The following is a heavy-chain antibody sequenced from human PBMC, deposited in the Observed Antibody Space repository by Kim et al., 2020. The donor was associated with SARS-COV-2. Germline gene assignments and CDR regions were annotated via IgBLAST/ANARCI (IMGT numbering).Heavy chain of an antibody. Sequence: SETLSLTCSVSGGSIMTKYWSWIRQPPGKGLEWIGNIYYGGSSSYNPSLDSRLAISMDTSNNQFSLNLRSVTAADTTVYYCARQEAEPYNFYYYMDVWGKGITVTVSS. J-gene: IGHJ6*03. CDR1: GGSIMTKY. CDR2: IYYGGSS. V-gene: IGHV4-59*08. CDR3: ARQEAEPYNFYYYMDV.